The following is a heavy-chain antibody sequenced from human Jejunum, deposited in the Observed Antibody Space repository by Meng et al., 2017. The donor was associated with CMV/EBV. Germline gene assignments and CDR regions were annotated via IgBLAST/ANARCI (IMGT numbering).Heavy chain of an antibody. CDR2: IKQDGSEK. CDR3: ARNPVTNRRGSHFDY. D-gene: IGHD4-17*01. V-gene: IGHV3-7*01. J-gene: IGHJ4*02. Sequence: FTCSSYWMRWVRQAPVKGLEWVADIKQDGSEKYYVDSVKGRFTISRDNANNSLYLQMNSLRAEDTAVYYCARNPVTNRRGSHFDYWGQGTRVTVSS. CDR1: FTCSSYW.